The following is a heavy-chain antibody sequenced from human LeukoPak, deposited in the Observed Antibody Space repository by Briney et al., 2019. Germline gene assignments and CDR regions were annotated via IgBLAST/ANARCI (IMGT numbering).Heavy chain of an antibody. V-gene: IGHV1-69*04. Sequence: ASVKVSCKASGGTFSSYAISWVRQAPGQGLEWMGRIIPILGIANYAQKFQGRVTITADKSTSTAYMELSSLRSEDTAVYYCARKYYGSGSYLEGTDPWGQGTLVTVSS. CDR2: IIPILGIA. CDR3: ARKYYGSGSYLEGTDP. CDR1: GGTFSSYA. D-gene: IGHD3-10*01. J-gene: IGHJ5*02.